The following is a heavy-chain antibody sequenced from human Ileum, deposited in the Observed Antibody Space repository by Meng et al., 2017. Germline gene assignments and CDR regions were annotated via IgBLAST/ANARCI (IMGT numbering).Heavy chain of an antibody. CDR3: AKDRVVDGLFELDF. J-gene: IGHJ4*02. Sequence: QVQLVESGGGVVQPGRSLRLSCAATGFTFSSFGMHWVRQAPGKGLEWVAYISYDGSNKQYADSVKGRFTVSRDDSKNTLYLQMSRLRAEDTAMYYCAKDRVVDGLFELDFWGRGTLVTVSS. D-gene: IGHD5-24*01. CDR1: GFTFSSFG. V-gene: IGHV3-30*18. CDR2: ISYDGSNK.